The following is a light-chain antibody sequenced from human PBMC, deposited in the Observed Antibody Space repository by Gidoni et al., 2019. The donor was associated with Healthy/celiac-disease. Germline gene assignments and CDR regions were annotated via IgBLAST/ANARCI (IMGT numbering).Light chain of an antibody. CDR3: QQRSNWPPFT. CDR1: QSVSSY. J-gene: IGKJ3*01. CDR2: DAS. Sequence: EIVLTQSPATLSWSPEDRATLSCRASQSVSSYLDWYQQKPGQAPRLLIYDASNRATGIPARFSGSGSGTDFTLTISSLEPEDFAVYYCQQRSNWPPFTFGPGTKVDIK. V-gene: IGKV3-11*01.